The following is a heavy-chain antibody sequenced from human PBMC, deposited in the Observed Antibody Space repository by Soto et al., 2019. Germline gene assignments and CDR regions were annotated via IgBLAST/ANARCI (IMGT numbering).Heavy chain of an antibody. Sequence: PSETLSLTCTVSGGSISSYYWSWIRQPPGRGLEWIGYVSYSGITNYNPSLKSRVTMSVDTSKSQFSLKLSSVTAADTAVYFCARALACSRGSCYDFWGQGTQVTVSS. CDR2: VSYSGIT. J-gene: IGHJ4*02. D-gene: IGHD2-15*01. V-gene: IGHV4-59*01. CDR1: GGSISSYY. CDR3: ARALACSRGSCYDF.